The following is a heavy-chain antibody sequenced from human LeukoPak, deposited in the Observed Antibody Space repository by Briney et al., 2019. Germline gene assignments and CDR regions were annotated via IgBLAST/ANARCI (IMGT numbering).Heavy chain of an antibody. CDR2: IKPDGGEK. V-gene: IGHV3-7*01. D-gene: IGHD3-10*01. Sequence: PGGSLRLSCAASKFTFSSNCMSWVRQAPGKGLEWVAMIKPDGGEKYYVDSVKGRFTISRDNAKNSLYLQMNSLRAEDTAVYYCARDVRGDYWGQGTLVTVSS. CDR3: ARDVRGDY. J-gene: IGHJ4*02. CDR1: KFTFSSNC.